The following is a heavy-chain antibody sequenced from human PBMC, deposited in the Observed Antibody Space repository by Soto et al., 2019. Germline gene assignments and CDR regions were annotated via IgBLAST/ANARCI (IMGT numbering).Heavy chain of an antibody. CDR3: AKDPPSNYDNGGYYILQMDV. V-gene: IGHV3-23*04. J-gene: IGHJ6*02. CDR1: GFTFTSSA. D-gene: IGHD3-22*01. CDR2: ISGGGGST. Sequence: EVRLVDSGGGLVQPGGSLRLSCAASGFTFTSSAVTWVRQAPGKGLKWVSAISGGGGSTYYADSVKGRFTISRDNSKNTLYLQMNSLRAEDSAVYYCAKDPPSNYDNGGYYILQMDVWGQGTTVTVSS.